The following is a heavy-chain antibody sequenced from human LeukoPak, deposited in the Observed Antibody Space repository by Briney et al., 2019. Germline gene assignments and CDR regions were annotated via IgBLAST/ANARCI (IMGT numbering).Heavy chain of an antibody. V-gene: IGHV4-59*01. Sequence: SETLSLTCTVSGGSISSYYWSWIRQPPGKGLEWIGYIYYSGSTNYNPPLKSRVTISVDTSKNQFSLKLSSVTAADTAVYYCAVGYSYGLRWNAFDIWGQGTMVTVSS. D-gene: IGHD5-18*01. CDR1: GGSISSYY. J-gene: IGHJ3*02. CDR2: IYYSGST. CDR3: AVGYSYGLRWNAFDI.